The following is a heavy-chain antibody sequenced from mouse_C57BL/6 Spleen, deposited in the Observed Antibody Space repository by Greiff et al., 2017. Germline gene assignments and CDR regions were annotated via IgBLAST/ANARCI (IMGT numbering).Heavy chain of an antibody. V-gene: IGHV7-3*01. CDR1: GFTFTDYY. J-gene: IGHJ4*01. CDR2: IRNKANGYTT. D-gene: IGHD2-12*01. CDR3: ASSCYYYAMDD. Sequence: EVKLMESGGGLVQPGGSLSLSCAASGFTFTDYYMSWVRQPPGKALEWLGFIRNKANGYTTEYSASVKGRFTISRDNSQSILYLQMNALRAEDSATYYCASSCYYYAMDDWGQGTSVTVSS.